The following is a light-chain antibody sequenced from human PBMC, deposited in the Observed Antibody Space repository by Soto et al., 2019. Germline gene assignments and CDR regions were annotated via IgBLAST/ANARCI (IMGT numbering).Light chain of an antibody. V-gene: IGKV1-39*01. CDR1: QSISTY. CDR3: QQNYSTPRT. J-gene: IGKJ1*01. CDR2: AAS. Sequence: DIQMTQSPSSLSASVGDRVTITCRASQSISTYLNWYQQKPGKAPNLLIHAASSLRSGVPSRFSGSGSGTDFTLTISTLQPEDFAAYYCQQNYSTPRTFGQGTMLDI.